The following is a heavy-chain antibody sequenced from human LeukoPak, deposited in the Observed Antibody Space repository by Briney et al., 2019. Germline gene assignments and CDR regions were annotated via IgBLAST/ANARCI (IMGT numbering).Heavy chain of an antibody. J-gene: IGHJ4*02. Sequence: SQTLSLTCTVSGGSINNASYYWGWIRQPPGKGLEWIGNIYYSGSTYYNPSLKSRVTISVDTSKNQFSLKLSSVTPADTAMYYCARAWATDYFDYWGQGTLVTVSS. CDR3: ARAWATDYFDY. V-gene: IGHV4-39*07. CDR2: IYYSGST. CDR1: GGSINNASYY.